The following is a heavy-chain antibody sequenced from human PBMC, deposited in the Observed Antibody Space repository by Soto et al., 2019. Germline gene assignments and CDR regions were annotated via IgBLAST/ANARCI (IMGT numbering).Heavy chain of an antibody. D-gene: IGHD6-6*01. Sequence: SETLSLTCTVSGGSISSSSYYWGWIRQPPGKGLEWIGSIYYSGSTYYNPSLKSRVTISVDTSKNQFSLKLSSVTAADTAVYYCARDASPLSSIAARPLAAFDIWGQGTMVTVS. CDR3: ARDASPLSSIAARPLAAFDI. CDR2: IYYSGST. CDR1: GGSISSSSYY. V-gene: IGHV4-39*02. J-gene: IGHJ3*02.